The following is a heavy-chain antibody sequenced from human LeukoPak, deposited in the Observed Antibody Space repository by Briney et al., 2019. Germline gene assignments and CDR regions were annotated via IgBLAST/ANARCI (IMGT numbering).Heavy chain of an antibody. CDR2: IIPIFGTA. Sequence: SVKVSCKASGGTFSSYATSWVRQAPGQGLEWMGGIIPIFGTANYAQSLQGRVTITTDESTSTAYMELSSLRSEDTAVYYCASYYYDSSGYYGPLDYWGQGTLVTVSS. CDR3: ASYYYDSSGYYGPLDY. J-gene: IGHJ4*02. CDR1: GGTFSSYA. V-gene: IGHV1-69*05. D-gene: IGHD3-22*01.